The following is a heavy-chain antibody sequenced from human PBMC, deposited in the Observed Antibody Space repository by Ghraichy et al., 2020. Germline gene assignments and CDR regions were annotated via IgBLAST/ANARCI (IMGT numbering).Heavy chain of an antibody. D-gene: IGHD6-6*01. J-gene: IGHJ4*02. CDR3: AKSLEYTSSSRADSDY. V-gene: IGHV3-30*02. CDR1: GFIFSAYG. CDR2: IQFDGSNK. Sequence: GSLRLSCAASGFIFSAYGMHLVRQAPGMGLEWVTFIQFDGSNKYYADSVKGRFTISRDNSKNTLYLQMNSLRVEDTAVYYCAKSLEYTSSSRADSDYWGQGTLVTVSS.